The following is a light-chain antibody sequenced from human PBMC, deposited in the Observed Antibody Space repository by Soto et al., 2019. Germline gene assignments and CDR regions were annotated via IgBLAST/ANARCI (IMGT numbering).Light chain of an antibody. V-gene: IGLV2-11*01. CDR1: SSDVGSFNY. J-gene: IGLJ1*01. CDR2: DVT. CDR3: CSYAGSPYV. Sequence: QSALTQPRSVSGSPGQSVAISCTGTSSDVGSFNYVSWYQQHPDKAPKLRIYDVTKRPSGVPDRFSGSKSGHTASLTISGLQAEDEADYYCCSYAGSPYVFGTGTKVTVL.